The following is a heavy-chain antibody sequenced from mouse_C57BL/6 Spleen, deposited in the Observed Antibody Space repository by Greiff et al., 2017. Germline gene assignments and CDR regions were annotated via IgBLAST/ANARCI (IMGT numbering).Heavy chain of an antibody. CDR3: ARPEEDGYYDFDY. V-gene: IGHV1-42*01. Sequence: EVKLQESGPELVKPGASVKISCKASGYSFTGYYMNWVKQSPEKSLEWIGEINPSTGGTTYNQKFKAKATLTVDKSSSTAYMQLKSLTSEDSAVYYCARPEEDGYYDFDYWGQGTTLTVSS. CDR2: INPSTGGT. J-gene: IGHJ2*01. D-gene: IGHD2-3*01. CDR1: GYSFTGYY.